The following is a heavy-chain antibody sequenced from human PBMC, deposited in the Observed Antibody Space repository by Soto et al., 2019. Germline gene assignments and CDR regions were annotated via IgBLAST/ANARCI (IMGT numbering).Heavy chain of an antibody. CDR3: SRGQGVSGFVL. Sequence: SQTLSLTCAISGDSVSSNTAAWNWIRPSPSRGLEWLGRTYYRSNWRHDYAVSVKSRITVNPDTSKNHFSLQLNSVTPDDTAVYCCSRGQGVSGFVLGGQGTLVTVSS. CDR1: GDSVSSNTAA. V-gene: IGHV6-1*01. J-gene: IGHJ4*02. CDR2: TYYRSNWRH. D-gene: IGHD6-25*01.